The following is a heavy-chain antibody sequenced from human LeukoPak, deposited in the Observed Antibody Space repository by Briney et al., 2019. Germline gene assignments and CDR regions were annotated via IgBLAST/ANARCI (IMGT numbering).Heavy chain of an antibody. J-gene: IGHJ4*02. Sequence: GGSLRPSCAASGFTFSSYAMHWVRQAPGKGLEYVSAISSNGGSTYYANSVKGRFTISRDNSKNTLYLQMGSLRAEDMAVYYCAREDIVATIPDYWGQGTLVTVSS. CDR2: ISSNGGST. CDR1: GFTFSSYA. D-gene: IGHD5-12*01. CDR3: AREDIVATIPDY. V-gene: IGHV3-64*01.